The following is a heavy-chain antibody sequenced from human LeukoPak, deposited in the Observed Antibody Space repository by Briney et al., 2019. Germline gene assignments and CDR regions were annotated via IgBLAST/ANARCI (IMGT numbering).Heavy chain of an antibody. CDR1: GGSISSYY. J-gene: IGHJ3*02. D-gene: IGHD2-2*01. Sequence: PSETLSLTCTVAGGSISSYYWSWLRPPAGKGLEWIGRIYTSGSTNYNPSLKSRVTISVDTSKNQFSLKLSSVTAADTAVYYCARDTRYCSSTSCYSGAFDIWGQGTMVTVSS. V-gene: IGHV4-4*07. CDR2: IYTSGST. CDR3: ARDTRYCSSTSCYSGAFDI.